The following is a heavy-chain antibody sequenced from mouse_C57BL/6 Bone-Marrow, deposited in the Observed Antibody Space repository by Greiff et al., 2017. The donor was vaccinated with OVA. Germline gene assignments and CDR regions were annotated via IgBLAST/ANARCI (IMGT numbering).Heavy chain of an antibody. J-gene: IGHJ1*03. CDR2: SRNKANDYTT. CDR1: GFTFSDFY. V-gene: IGHV7-1*01. Sequence: EVQRVESGGGLVQSGRSLRLSCATSGFTFSDFYMAWVRQAPGKGLEWIAASRNKANDYTTEYSASVKGLFIVSRDTTQSILYLQMNALRAEDTAIYYCARDDYYWYFDVWGTGTTVTVSS. CDR3: ARDDYYWYFDV.